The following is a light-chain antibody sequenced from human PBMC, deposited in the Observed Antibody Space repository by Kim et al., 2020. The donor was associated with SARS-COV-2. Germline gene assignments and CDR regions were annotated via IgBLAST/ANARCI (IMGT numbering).Light chain of an antibody. CDR2: GKN. J-gene: IGLJ2*01. Sequence: VALGQTVRITCQGHSLRSYYATWYQQKPGQAPIVVIYGKNNRPSGIPDRFSGSSSGDTASLTITGTQAGDEADYYCNSRGSNDNVLFGGGTQLTVL. V-gene: IGLV3-19*01. CDR3: NSRGSNDNVL. CDR1: SLRSYY.